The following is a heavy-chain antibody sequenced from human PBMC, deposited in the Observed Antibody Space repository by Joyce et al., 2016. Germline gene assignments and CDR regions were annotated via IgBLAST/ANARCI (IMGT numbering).Heavy chain of an antibody. D-gene: IGHD5-12*01. CDR1: GGSLSDYA. CDR3: SRDLNGYDSR. CDR2: FNPLLGTA. V-gene: IGHV1-69*11. J-gene: IGHJ4*02. Sequence: QAQLVQSGAEVKKPGSSVRVSCKATGGSLSDYAIEWVRQAPGQGLEWMGRFNPLLGTANYAQKFQGRVTITADESTNTAYLDLSSLRSEDTALYYCSRDLNGYDSRWGQGTLVTVSS.